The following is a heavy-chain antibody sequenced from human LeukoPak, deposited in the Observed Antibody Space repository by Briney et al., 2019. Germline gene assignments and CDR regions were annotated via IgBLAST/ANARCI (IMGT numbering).Heavy chain of an antibody. D-gene: IGHD4-23*01. CDR3: ARGGYGANDDAFDI. V-gene: IGHV3-48*02. CDR2: ISSSTNTI. CDR1: GFTFSSYS. J-gene: IGHJ3*02. Sequence: GGSLRLSCAASGFTFSSYSMNWVRQAPGKGLEWVSYISSSTNTIYYADSVKGRFTISRDNAKNSLFLQMNSLRDEDTAVYYCARGGYGANDDAFDIWGQGTMVTVSS.